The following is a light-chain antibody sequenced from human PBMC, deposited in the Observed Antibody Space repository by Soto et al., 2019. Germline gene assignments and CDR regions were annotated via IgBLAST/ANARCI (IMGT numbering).Light chain of an antibody. CDR2: GAS. CDR1: QSVSSSY. V-gene: IGKV3-20*01. J-gene: IGKJ5*01. Sequence: EIVMTQSPGTLSLSPGARAPLSCRASQSVSSSYLAWYQQKPGQAPRLLIYGASSRATGIPDRFSGSGSGTHFTLTISRLEPGDFAVYYCQHFGGTTFTFGQGTRLEIK. CDR3: QHFGGTTFT.